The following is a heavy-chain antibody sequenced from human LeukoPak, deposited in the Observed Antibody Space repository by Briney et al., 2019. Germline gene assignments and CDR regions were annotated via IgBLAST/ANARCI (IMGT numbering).Heavy chain of an antibody. Sequence: GGSLGLSCAASGFTFSSYGMSWVRQAPGKGLEWVSAISGSGGSTYYADSVKGRFTISRDNSKNTLYLQMNSLRAEDTAVYYCASGPTSSHDYWGQGTLVTVSS. CDR1: GFTFSSYG. CDR3: ASGPTSSHDY. V-gene: IGHV3-23*01. D-gene: IGHD3-16*01. J-gene: IGHJ4*02. CDR2: ISGSGGST.